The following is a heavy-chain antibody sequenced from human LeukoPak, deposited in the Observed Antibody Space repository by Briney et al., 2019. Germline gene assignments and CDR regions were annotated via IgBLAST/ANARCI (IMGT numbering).Heavy chain of an antibody. CDR2: IKQDGSEK. CDR1: GFTFSSYW. D-gene: IGHD3-22*01. J-gene: IGHJ6*03. CDR3: AREGLYYYDSSGYEIKWHYYMDV. Sequence: GGSLRLSCAASGFTFSSYWMSWVRQAPGKGLEWVANIKQDGSEKYYVDSVKGRFTISRDNAKNSLYLQMNSLRAEDTAVYYCAREGLYYYDSSGYEIKWHYYMDVWGKGTTVTVSS. V-gene: IGHV3-7*01.